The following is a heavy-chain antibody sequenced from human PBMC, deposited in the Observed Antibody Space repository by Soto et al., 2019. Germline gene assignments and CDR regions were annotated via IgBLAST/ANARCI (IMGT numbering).Heavy chain of an antibody. CDR3: ARTPRQELIDF. Sequence: ASVKVSCKASGYTFTTYDINWVRQATGQGLEWLGWMNPISGNTGYAPEFQGRVTMTSDTSISTAYMELSSLRSDDTAVYYCARTPRQELIDFWGPGTQVTVSS. D-gene: IGHD3-10*01. CDR2: MNPISGNT. V-gene: IGHV1-8*01. J-gene: IGHJ4*02. CDR1: GYTFTTYD.